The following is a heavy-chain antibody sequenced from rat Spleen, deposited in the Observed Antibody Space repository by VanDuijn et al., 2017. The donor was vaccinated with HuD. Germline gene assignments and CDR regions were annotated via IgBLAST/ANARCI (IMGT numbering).Heavy chain of an antibody. CDR3: ERRQFGGGYVMDA. CDR2: ISPSGGST. Sequence: EVQLVESGGGLVQPGRSLKISCTASGFTFSNHDMAWVRQAPTKGLEWVASISPSGGSTYYRDSVKGRLTVSRDDAKSTLYLQMDSLRSEDTATYYCERRQFGGGYVMDAWGQGASVTVSS. CDR1: GFTFSNHD. D-gene: IGHD4-3*01. J-gene: IGHJ4*01. V-gene: IGHV5-25*01.